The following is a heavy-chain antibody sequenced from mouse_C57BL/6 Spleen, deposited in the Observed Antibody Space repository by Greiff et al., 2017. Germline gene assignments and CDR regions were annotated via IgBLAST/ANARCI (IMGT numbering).Heavy chain of an antibody. J-gene: IGHJ3*01. CDR3: ARGLTTVVATPAWFAY. CDR2: INPSSGYT. D-gene: IGHD1-1*01. Sequence: VQLQESGAELAKPGASVKLSCKASGYTFTSYWMHWVKQRPGPGLEWIGYINPSSGYTKYNQKFKDKATLTADKSSSTAYMQLSSLTYEDSSVYYCARGLTTVVATPAWFAYWGQGTLVTVSA. CDR1: GYTFTSYW. V-gene: IGHV1-7*01.